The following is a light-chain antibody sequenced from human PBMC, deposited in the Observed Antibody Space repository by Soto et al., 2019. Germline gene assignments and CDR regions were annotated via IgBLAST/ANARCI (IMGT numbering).Light chain of an antibody. CDR1: SRDVGAYDY. CDR2: EVS. Sequence: QSVLTQPASVSGSPGQSITISCTGTSRDVGAYDYVSWYQQNPGKAPKLIISEVSDRPSGVSNRFSGSKSGNTASLTISGLQAEDEADYFCSSYTTTKTLWVFGGGTKLTVL. V-gene: IGLV2-14*01. CDR3: SSYTTTKTLWV. J-gene: IGLJ3*02.